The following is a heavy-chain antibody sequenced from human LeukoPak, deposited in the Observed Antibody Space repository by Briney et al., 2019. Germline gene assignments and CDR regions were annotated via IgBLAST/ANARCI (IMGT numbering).Heavy chain of an antibody. CDR2: IYYSGST. CDR1: GGSISSYY. CDR3: ARHPGYYYGMDV. Sequence: SETXSLTCTVSGGSISSYYWSWIRQPPGKGLEWIGYIYYSGSTNYNPSLKSRVTISVDTSKNQFSLKLSSVTAADTAVYYCARHPGYYYGMDVWGQGTTVTVSS. V-gene: IGHV4-59*08. J-gene: IGHJ6*02.